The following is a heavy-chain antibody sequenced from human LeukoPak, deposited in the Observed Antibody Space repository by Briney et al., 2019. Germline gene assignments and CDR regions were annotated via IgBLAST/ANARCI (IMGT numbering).Heavy chain of an antibody. CDR2: ISSSSSYI. J-gene: IGHJ4*02. V-gene: IGHV3-21*01. Sequence: GGSLRLSCAASGFTFSSFSMNWVRQAPGKGLEWVSSISSSSSYIYYADSVKGRFTISRDNAKNSLYLQMNSLRAEDTAVYYCARAVLRSLNSGFGYWGQGTLVTVSS. CDR1: GFTFSSFS. D-gene: IGHD5-12*01. CDR3: ARAVLRSLNSGFGY.